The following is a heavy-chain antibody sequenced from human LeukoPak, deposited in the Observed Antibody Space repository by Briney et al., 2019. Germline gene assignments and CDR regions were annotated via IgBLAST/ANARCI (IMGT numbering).Heavy chain of an antibody. Sequence: SETLSLTCTVSGGSISSGDYYWSWIRQPPGKGLEWIGFIYYSGSTNYNPSLKSRVTISVDTSKNQFSLKLSSVTAADTAVYYCARHGSGSGPFYDYWGQGTLVTVSS. CDR2: IYYSGST. CDR3: ARHGSGSGPFYDY. V-gene: IGHV4-61*08. CDR1: GGSISSGDYY. J-gene: IGHJ4*02. D-gene: IGHD3-10*01.